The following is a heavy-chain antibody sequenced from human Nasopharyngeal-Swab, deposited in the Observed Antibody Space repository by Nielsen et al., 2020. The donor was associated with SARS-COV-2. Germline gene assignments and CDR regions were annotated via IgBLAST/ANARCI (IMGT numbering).Heavy chain of an antibody. Sequence: WIRQPPGKGLEWVSAISGSGGSTYYVDSVKGRFTISRDNSKNTLYLQMNSLRAEDTAVYYCATEVVTARGADYWGQGTLVTVSS. CDR3: ATEVVTARGADY. D-gene: IGHD2-21*02. V-gene: IGHV3-23*01. J-gene: IGHJ4*02. CDR2: ISGSGGST.